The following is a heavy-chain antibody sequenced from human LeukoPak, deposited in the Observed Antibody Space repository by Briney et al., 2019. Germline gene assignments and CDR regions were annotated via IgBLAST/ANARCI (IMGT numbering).Heavy chain of an antibody. D-gene: IGHD4-17*01. J-gene: IGHJ5*02. V-gene: IGHV4-39*07. CDR2: LYFSGSA. CDR3: ARVDLRWFDP. CDR1: GGSIRHRGYY. Sequence: SESLSLTCTVSGGSIRHRGYYRGWIRPPPGKGLGWVGGLYFSGSASYNPSLESRVTLSVLTSKTQFSLRLSSVTAADTAVYYCARVDLRWFDPWGQGTLVTVSS.